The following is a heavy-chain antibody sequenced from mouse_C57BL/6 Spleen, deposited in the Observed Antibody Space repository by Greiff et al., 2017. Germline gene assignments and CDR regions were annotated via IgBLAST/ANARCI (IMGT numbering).Heavy chain of an antibody. CDR3: TSDYYGSSLYYAMDY. CDR1: GFNIKDYY. V-gene: IGHV14-1*01. CDR2: IDPEDGDT. J-gene: IGHJ4*01. D-gene: IGHD1-1*01. Sequence: VQLQQSGAELVRPGASVKLSCTASGFNIKDYYMHWVKQRPEQGLEWIGRIDPEDGDTEYAPKFQGKATMTADTSSNTAYLQLSSLTSEDTAVYYCTSDYYGSSLYYAMDYWGQGTSVTVSS.